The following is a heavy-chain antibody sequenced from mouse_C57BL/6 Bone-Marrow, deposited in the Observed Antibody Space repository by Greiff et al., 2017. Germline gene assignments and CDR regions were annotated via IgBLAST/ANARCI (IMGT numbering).Heavy chain of an antibody. J-gene: IGHJ3*01. CDR1: GFNFKDDY. D-gene: IGHD1-1*01. V-gene: IGHV14-4*01. CDR3: RAVATVVAKGFAD. CDR2: IDPEDGDT. Sequence: VQLQESGAELVRPGASVKLSCTASGFNFKDDYMHWVKQRPEQGLEWIGWIDPEDGDTEYDPKFQGKATITADTSSNTAYLQLSSRTSEDTAVYYCRAVATVVAKGFADWGQGTLVTVSA.